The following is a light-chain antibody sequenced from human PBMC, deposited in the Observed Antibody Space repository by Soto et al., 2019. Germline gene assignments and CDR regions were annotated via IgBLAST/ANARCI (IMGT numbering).Light chain of an antibody. Sequence: QSVLTQPPSASGSPGQSVTISCTGTSSDVGGYNSVSWYQQHPGKAPKLLIFKVSERPSGVPDRFSGSKSGNTASLTVSGLQADDEADYYCCSFAGSSFYVFGGGTKLTVL. V-gene: IGLV2-8*01. CDR2: KVS. CDR1: SSDVGGYNS. J-gene: IGLJ1*01. CDR3: CSFAGSSFYV.